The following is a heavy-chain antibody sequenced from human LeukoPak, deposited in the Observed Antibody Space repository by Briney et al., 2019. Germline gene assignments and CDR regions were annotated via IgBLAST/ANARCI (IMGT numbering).Heavy chain of an antibody. CDR1: GGSISSYY. D-gene: IGHD6-13*01. CDR3: ARVSSWSVDY. CDR2: IYYSGST. V-gene: IGHV4-59*01. J-gene: IGHJ4*02. Sequence: SETLSLTCTVSGGSISSYYWSWIRQPPGKGLEWIGYIYYSGSTNYNPSLKSRVTISVDTSKNQFSLKLSCVTAADTAVYYCARVSSWSVDYWGQGTLVTVSS.